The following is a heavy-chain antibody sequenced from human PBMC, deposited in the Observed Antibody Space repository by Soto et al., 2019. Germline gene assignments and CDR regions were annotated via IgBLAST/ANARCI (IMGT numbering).Heavy chain of an antibody. CDR2: ISYDGSNK. V-gene: IGHV3-30-3*01. D-gene: IGHD2-2*01. Sequence: GGSLRLSCAASGFTFSSYAMHWVRQAPGKGLEWVAVISYDGSNKYYADSVKGRFTISRDNSKNTLYLQMNGLRAEDTAVYYCATVTAAGRELYYYYYGMDVWGQGTTVTVSS. CDR1: GFTFSSYA. CDR3: ATVTAAGRELYYYYYGMDV. J-gene: IGHJ6*02.